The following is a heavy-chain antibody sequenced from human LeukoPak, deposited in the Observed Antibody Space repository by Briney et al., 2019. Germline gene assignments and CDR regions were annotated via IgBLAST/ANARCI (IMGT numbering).Heavy chain of an antibody. V-gene: IGHV1-18*01. D-gene: IGHD3-9*01. J-gene: IGHJ4*02. CDR2: ISAYNGNT. CDR1: LYTFTSYV. CDR3: ARPKYDILTGYYKGDLDY. Sequence: ASLKSSCKASLYTFTSYVLSWVRPAPEQGLEWMGWISAYNGNTNYAQKLQGRVTMTTDTSTSTAYMELRSLRSDDTAVYYCARPKYDILTGYYKGDLDYWGQGTLVTVSS.